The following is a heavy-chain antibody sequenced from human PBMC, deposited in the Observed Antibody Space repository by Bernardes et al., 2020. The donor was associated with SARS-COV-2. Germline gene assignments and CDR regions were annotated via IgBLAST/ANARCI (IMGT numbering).Heavy chain of an antibody. V-gene: IGHV4-39*01. CDR1: GGSISSSSYY. CDR3: ARQDIGAIFGVVITPAGMDV. CDR2: IYYSGRT. Sequence: SETLSLTCTVSGGSISSSSYYWGWIRQPPGKGLEWIGSIYYSGRTYYNTSLKSRVTISVDTSKNQFSLKLSSVTAADTAVYYCARQDIGAIFGVVITPAGMDVWGQGTTVTVSS. J-gene: IGHJ6*02. D-gene: IGHD3-3*01.